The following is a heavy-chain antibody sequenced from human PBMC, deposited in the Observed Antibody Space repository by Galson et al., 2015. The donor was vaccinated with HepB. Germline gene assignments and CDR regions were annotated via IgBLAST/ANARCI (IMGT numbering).Heavy chain of an antibody. J-gene: IGHJ4*02. D-gene: IGHD3-22*01. CDR2: ITGNGVST. V-gene: IGHV3-23*01. Sequence: QAPGKGLEWVSSITGNGVSTYYADSVKGRFTISRDNSKNTLSLQMNSLRAEDTAVYYCAKRGSSSYYHFDYWGQGTLVTVSS. CDR3: AKRGSSSYYHFDY.